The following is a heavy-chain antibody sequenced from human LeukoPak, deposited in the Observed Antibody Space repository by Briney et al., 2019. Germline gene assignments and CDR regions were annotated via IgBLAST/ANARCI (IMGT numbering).Heavy chain of an antibody. CDR1: GFTFSSYA. J-gene: IGHJ5*02. CDR3: AKDTHPSSITEGWFDP. Sequence: GGSLRLSCAASGFTFSSYAMHWVRQAPGKGLEWVAVISYDGSNKYYADSVKGRFTISRDNSKNTLYLQMNSLRAEDTAVYYCAKDTHPSSITEGWFDPWGQGTLVTVSS. V-gene: IGHV3-30-3*01. CDR2: ISYDGSNK. D-gene: IGHD1-14*01.